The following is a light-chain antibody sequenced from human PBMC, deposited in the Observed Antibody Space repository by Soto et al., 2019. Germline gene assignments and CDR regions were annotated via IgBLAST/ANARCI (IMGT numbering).Light chain of an antibody. CDR2: AAS. CDR3: QHREA. Sequence: DIQVTQSPSSLSASVGDRVTITCRASQAVSSYLQWYQQRPGKAPKLLIYAASSLQSGVPSRFSGGGSGTDFTLTISSLQPEDFATYYCQHREAFGPGTKVDVK. J-gene: IGKJ3*01. CDR1: QAVSSY. V-gene: IGKV1-39*01.